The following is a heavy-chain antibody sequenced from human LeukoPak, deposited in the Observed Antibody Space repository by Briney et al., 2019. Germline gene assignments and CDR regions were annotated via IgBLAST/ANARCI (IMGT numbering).Heavy chain of an antibody. CDR1: GFTFTSSA. J-gene: IGHJ4*02. CDR2: IVVGSGNT. V-gene: IGHV1-58*02. CDR3: AAGLCYNWNGEVDY. D-gene: IGHD1-1*01. Sequence: SVKVSCKASGFTFTSSAMQWVRQARGQRLEWIGWIVVGSGNTNYAQKFQERVTITRDMSTSTAYMELSSLRSEDTAVYYCAAGLCYNWNGEVDYWGQGTLVTVSS.